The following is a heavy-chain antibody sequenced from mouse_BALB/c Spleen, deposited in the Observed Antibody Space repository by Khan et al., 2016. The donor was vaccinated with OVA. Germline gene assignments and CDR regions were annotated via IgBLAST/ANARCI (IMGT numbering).Heavy chain of an antibody. CDR3: ARGGRFAY. D-gene: IGHD3-3*01. CDR1: GYTFTAYA. Sequence: QVQLQQSGAELVRPGVSVKISCKGSGYTFTAYAMHWVKQSHAKSLEWIGVISTYYGDASYNQKFKGKATMTVDKSSSTAYMELARLTSEDSAIYYCARGGRFAYWGQGTLVTVSA. CDR2: ISTYYGDA. V-gene: IGHV1S137*01. J-gene: IGHJ3*01.